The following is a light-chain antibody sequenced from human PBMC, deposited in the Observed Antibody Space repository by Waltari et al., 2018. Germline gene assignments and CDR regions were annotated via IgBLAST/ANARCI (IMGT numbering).Light chain of an antibody. J-gene: IGKJ2*01. V-gene: IGKV3-15*01. Sequence: SKASQSISSNLAWYQQKFGQAPRLLIYGTSTRATDVPARFSGSGSGTEFTLTISSLQSEDFAVYYCQHYNNWPLEYTFGQGTKLEI. CDR1: QSISSN. CDR2: GTS. CDR3: QHYNNWPLEYT.